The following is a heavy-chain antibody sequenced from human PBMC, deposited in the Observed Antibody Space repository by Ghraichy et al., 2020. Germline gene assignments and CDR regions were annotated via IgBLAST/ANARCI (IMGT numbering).Heavy chain of an antibody. V-gene: IGHV4-38-2*02. D-gene: IGHD1-26*01. CDR2: FYHTGTT. J-gene: IGHJ4*02. CDR3: ARDRSSGSYSF. CDR1: GYSITSGYY. Sequence: SETLSLTCAVSGYSITSGYYWGWIRQPPGKGLEWIGHFYHTGTTYYNPSLKSRVTISADTSKNQFSLNLSSVTAADTAGYYCARDRSSGSYSFWGQGTLVTVSS.